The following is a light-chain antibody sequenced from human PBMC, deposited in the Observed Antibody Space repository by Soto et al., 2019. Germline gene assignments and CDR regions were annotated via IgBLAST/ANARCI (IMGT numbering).Light chain of an antibody. CDR1: QSLSSY. CDR2: AAS. J-gene: IGKJ3*01. V-gene: IGKV1-39*01. Sequence: DIQMTQSPSSLSASVGDRVTITCRASQSLSSYLNWYQQKPGKAPKLLIYAASSLQCGVPSRFSGRGSGTEFTLTISSLQPEDGATYYCQQSYSTPFTFGPGTKVDIK. CDR3: QQSYSTPFT.